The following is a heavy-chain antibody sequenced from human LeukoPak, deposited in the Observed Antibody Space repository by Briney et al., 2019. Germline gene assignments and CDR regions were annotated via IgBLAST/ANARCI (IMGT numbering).Heavy chain of an antibody. CDR3: ARFSDDGYYALDY. D-gene: IGHD4-17*01. Sequence: ASVKVSCKASGYTFTGDYMHWVRQAPGQGLEWMGWIDPNSGDTNYAQKFQGRVTMTRDTSISTAYMGLSRLRSDDTAVYYCARFSDDGYYALDYWGQGTLVTVSS. CDR2: IDPNSGDT. V-gene: IGHV1-2*02. CDR1: GYTFTGDY. J-gene: IGHJ4*02.